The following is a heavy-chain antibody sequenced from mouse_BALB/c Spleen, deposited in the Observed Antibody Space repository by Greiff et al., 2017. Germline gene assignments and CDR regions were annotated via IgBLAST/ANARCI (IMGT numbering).Heavy chain of an antibody. CDR1: GYSITSDYA. J-gene: IGHJ4*01. CDR2: ISYSGST. CDR3: ASSYYRYGYAMDY. V-gene: IGHV3-2*02. Sequence: VQLQQSGPGLVKPSQSLSLTCTVTGYSITSDYAWNWIRQFPGNKLEWMGYISYSGSTSYNPSLKSRISITRDTSKNQFFLQLNSVTTEDTATYYCASSYYRYGYAMDYWGQGTSVTVSS. D-gene: IGHD2-14*01.